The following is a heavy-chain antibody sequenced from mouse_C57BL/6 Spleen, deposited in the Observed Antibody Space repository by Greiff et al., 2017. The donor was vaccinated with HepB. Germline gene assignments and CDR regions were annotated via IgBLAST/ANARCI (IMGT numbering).Heavy chain of an antibody. CDR3: AREGYYGSSYYFDY. J-gene: IGHJ2*01. CDR2: INPSNGGT. D-gene: IGHD1-1*01. CDR1: GYTFTSYW. V-gene: IGHV1-53*01. Sequence: QVHVKQPGTELVKPEASVKLSCKASGYTFTSYWMHWVKQRPGQGLEWIGNINPSNGGTNYNEKFKSKATLTVDKSSSTAYMQLSSLTSEDSAVYYCAREGYYGSSYYFDYWGQGTTLTVSS.